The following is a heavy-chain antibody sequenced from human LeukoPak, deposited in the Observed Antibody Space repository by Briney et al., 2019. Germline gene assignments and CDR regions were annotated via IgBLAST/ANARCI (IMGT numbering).Heavy chain of an antibody. CDR2: IYSRGDT. V-gene: IGHV3-66*01. CDR1: EFIVSINY. Sequence: GGSLRLSCAASEFIVSINYMTWVRQAPGKGLEWVSLIYSRGDTKYADSVKGRFTISRDNSKNTLYLQMSSLRTEDTAVYYCARNGAPVVTAITPYYYYMDVWGKGTTVTVSS. D-gene: IGHD2-21*02. CDR3: ARNGAPVVTAITPYYYYMDV. J-gene: IGHJ6*03.